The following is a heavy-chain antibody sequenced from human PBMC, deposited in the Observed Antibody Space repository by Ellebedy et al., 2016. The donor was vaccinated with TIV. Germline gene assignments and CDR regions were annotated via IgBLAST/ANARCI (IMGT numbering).Heavy chain of an antibody. CDR3: AKAPWGELWFYDY. CDR2: ISYDGSNK. V-gene: IGHV3-30*07. CDR1: GFTFSSYA. J-gene: IGHJ4*02. D-gene: IGHD5-18*01. Sequence: GESLKISCAASGFTFSSYAMHWVRQAPGKGLEWVAVISYDGSNKYYADSVKGRFTISRDNSKNTLYLQMNSLRAEDTAVYYCAKAPWGELWFYDYWGQGTLVTVSS.